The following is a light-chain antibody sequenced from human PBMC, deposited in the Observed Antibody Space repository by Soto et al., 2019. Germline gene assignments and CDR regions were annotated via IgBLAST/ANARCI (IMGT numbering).Light chain of an antibody. Sequence: EIVMTQSPATLSVSPGERATLSCRASQSVSTRLAWYQQRPGQAPRLLIYSASARATGIPARFSGSGSGTEFTLTISSLQSEDFAIYYCQQSSNWPRTFGQGTKVEIK. CDR3: QQSSNWPRT. CDR1: QSVSTR. CDR2: SAS. J-gene: IGKJ1*01. V-gene: IGKV3-15*01.